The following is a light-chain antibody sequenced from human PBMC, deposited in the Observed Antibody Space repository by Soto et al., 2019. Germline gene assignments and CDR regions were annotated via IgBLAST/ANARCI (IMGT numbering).Light chain of an antibody. CDR1: QSVDSY. CDR3: QQRSNWPLT. CDR2: EAS. J-gene: IGKJ4*01. V-gene: IGKV3-11*01. Sequence: EMVLTQSPVTLSLSPGERATLSCRARQSVDSYLAWYQQKPGQAPRLLIYEASNRASGIPARFSGSGSGTDFTRASSRLEPEDFAVYYCQQRSNWPLTFGGGTKVAIK.